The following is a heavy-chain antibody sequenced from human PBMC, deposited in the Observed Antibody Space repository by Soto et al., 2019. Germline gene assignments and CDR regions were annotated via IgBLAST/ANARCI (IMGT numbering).Heavy chain of an antibody. CDR2: IIPIFGTA. CDR1: GGTFSSYA. Sequence: SVKVSCKASGGTFSSYAISWVRQAPGQGLEWMGGIIPIFGTANYAQKFQGRVTITADESTSTAYMELSSLRSEDTAVYYCARGPAPLRYFDWLPFGYGMDVWGQGTTVTVSS. CDR3: ARGPAPLRYFDWLPFGYGMDV. D-gene: IGHD3-9*01. V-gene: IGHV1-69*13. J-gene: IGHJ6*02.